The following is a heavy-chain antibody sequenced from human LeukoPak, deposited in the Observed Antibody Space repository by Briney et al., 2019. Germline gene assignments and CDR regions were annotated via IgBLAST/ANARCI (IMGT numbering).Heavy chain of an antibody. V-gene: IGHV4-34*01. CDR2: VNHSGST. J-gene: IGHJ6*03. D-gene: IGHD7-27*01. Sequence: PSETLSLTCAVYGGSFSGYYWSWIRQPPGKGLEWIGEVNHSGSTNYNPSLKSRVTISVDTSKNQFSLKLSSVTAADTAVYYCARPAWGQHIYYYYYYMDVWGKGTTVTVSS. CDR1: GGSFSGYY. CDR3: ARPAWGQHIYYYYYYMDV.